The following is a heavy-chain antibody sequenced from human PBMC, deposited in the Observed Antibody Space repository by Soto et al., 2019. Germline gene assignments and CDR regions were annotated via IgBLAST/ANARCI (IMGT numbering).Heavy chain of an antibody. CDR3: AREPDGSGSYYHPFDY. D-gene: IGHD3-10*01. Sequence: SETLSLTCTVSCGSISSYYWSWIRQPAGKGLEWIGRIYTSGSTNYNPSLKSRVTMSVDTSKNQFSLKLSFVTAADTAVYYCAREPDGSGSYYHPFDYWGQGTLVTVSS. CDR2: IYTSGST. V-gene: IGHV4-4*07. J-gene: IGHJ4*02. CDR1: CGSISSYY.